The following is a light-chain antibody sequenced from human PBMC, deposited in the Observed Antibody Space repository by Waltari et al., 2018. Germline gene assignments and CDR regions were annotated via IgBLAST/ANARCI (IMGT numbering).Light chain of an antibody. CDR3: QVWESSTDHYV. Sequence: SYVLTQPPSVSVAPGESARVTCGGNNIGTKSVHWDQQKPGQAHLLVIYSDSDRPAGIPERFSGSNSGNTATLTISGVEAGDEADYYCQVWESSTDHYVFGSGTEIIVL. CDR1: NIGTKS. J-gene: IGLJ6*01. V-gene: IGLV3-21*01. CDR2: SDS.